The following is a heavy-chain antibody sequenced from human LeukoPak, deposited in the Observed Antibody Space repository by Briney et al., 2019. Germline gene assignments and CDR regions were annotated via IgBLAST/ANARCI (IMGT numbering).Heavy chain of an antibody. CDR3: ASVLGGSFDY. D-gene: IGHD3-10*01. V-gene: IGHV4-59*01. CDR2: IYYSGST. Sequence: KSSETLSLTCTVSGGSISSYYWSWIRQPPGKGLEWIGYIYYSGSTNYNPSLKSRVTISVDTSKNQFSLKLSSVTAADTAVYYCASVLGGSFDYWGQGTLVTVSS. J-gene: IGHJ4*02. CDR1: GGSISSYY.